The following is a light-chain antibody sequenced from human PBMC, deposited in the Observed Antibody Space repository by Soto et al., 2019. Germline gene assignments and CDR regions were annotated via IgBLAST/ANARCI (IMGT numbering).Light chain of an antibody. Sequence: IVVTQSPGSLSLSPGERATLSCRASQSVSSSYLAWYQQKPGQAPRLLIYGASSRATGIPDRFSGSGSGTDFTLTITRLEPEDFAVYYCQQYGNSPRTFGQGTKVDIK. J-gene: IGKJ1*01. CDR1: QSVSSSY. CDR3: QQYGNSPRT. V-gene: IGKV3-20*01. CDR2: GAS.